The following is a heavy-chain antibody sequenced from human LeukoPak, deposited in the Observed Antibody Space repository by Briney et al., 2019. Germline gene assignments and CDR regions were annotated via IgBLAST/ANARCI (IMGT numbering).Heavy chain of an antibody. CDR3: ARRGLKYSSSSYWFDP. CDR1: GYSFTSYW. J-gene: IGHJ5*02. Sequence: GESLKISCKVAGYSFTSYWIGWVRQMPGKGLACMGIIYPGDSDTRYSPSFQGQVTISADKSISTAYLQWSSLKASDTAMYYCARRGLKYSSSSYWFDPWGQGTLVTVSS. D-gene: IGHD6-6*01. CDR2: IYPGDSDT. V-gene: IGHV5-51*01.